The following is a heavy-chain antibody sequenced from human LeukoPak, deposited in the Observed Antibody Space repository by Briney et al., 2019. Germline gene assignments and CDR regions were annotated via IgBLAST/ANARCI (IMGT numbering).Heavy chain of an antibody. Sequence: GGSLRLSCAASGFTFSSYGMHWVRQAPGKGLEWLAVIRYDGSNKYYADSVKGRFTISRDNSKNTLYLQMNSLRAEDTAVYYCAREEDTGHYYYYGMDAWGQGTTVTVSS. CDR2: IRYDGSNK. CDR1: GFTFSSYG. D-gene: IGHD1-14*01. CDR3: AREEDTGHYYYYGMDA. J-gene: IGHJ6*02. V-gene: IGHV3-33*01.